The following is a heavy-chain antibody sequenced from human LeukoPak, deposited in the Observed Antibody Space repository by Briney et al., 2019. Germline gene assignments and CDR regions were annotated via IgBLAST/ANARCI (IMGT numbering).Heavy chain of an antibody. CDR1: GFTFNYAW. CDR3: MTDIGGGSRAIDY. CDR2: IKSKTDGGTT. J-gene: IGHJ4*02. V-gene: IGHV3-15*01. Sequence: GGSLRLSCATSGFTFNYAWMSWVRQAPGKGLEWVGRIKSKTDGGTTDYAAPVRGRFTISRDDSKNTLCLQMNSLKTEDTAVYYCMTDIGGGSRAIDYWGQGTLVTVSS. D-gene: IGHD2-15*01.